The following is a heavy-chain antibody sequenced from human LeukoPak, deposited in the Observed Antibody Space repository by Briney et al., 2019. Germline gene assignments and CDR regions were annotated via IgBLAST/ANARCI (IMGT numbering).Heavy chain of an antibody. D-gene: IGHD6-13*01. V-gene: IGHV3-23*01. CDR1: GFTFSSYA. Sequence: PGGSLRLSCAASGFTFSSYAMSWVRQAPGKGLEWVSAISGSGGSTYYADSVKGRFTISRDNSKNTLYLQVNSLRAEDTAVYYCAKDHSSSWYYFDYWGQGTLVTVSS. CDR3: AKDHSSSWYYFDY. CDR2: ISGSGGST. J-gene: IGHJ4*02.